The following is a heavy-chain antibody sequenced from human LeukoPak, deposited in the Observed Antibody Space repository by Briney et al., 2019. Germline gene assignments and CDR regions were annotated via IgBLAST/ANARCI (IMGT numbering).Heavy chain of an antibody. CDR2: ISSSGSTI. D-gene: IGHD2-15*01. CDR1: GFTFSDYY. CDR3: ARDLGYCSGGSCYSIRFDP. Sequence: GGSLRLSCAASGFTFSDYYMSWIRQAPGKGLEWVSYISSSGSTIYYADSVKGRFTISRDNAKNSLYLQMNSLRAEDTAVYYCARDLGYCSGGSCYSIRFDPWGQGTLVTVSS. J-gene: IGHJ5*02. V-gene: IGHV3-11*01.